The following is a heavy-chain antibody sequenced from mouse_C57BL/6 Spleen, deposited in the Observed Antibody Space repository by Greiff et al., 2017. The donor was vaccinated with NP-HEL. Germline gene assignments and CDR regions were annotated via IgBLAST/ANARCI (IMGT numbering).Heavy chain of an antibody. CDR3: ARKGDGYASDS. CDR2: IDPSDSYT. V-gene: IGHV1-69*01. CDR1: GYTFTSYW. Sequence: QVQLQQPGAELVMPGASVKLSCKASGYTFTSYWMHWVKQRPGQGLEWIGEIDPSDSYTNYNQKFKGKSTLTVDKSSSTAYMQLSSLTSEDSAVYYCARKGDGYASDSWGQGTTLTVSS. J-gene: IGHJ2*01. D-gene: IGHD2-2*01.